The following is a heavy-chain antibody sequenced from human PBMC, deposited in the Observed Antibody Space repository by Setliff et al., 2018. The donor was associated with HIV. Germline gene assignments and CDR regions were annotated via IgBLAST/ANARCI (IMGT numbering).Heavy chain of an antibody. Sequence: PSETLSLTCSVSGGSIISGSYYWSWIRQPAGKGLEWIGHIYTSGSTNYNPSLKSRVTISVDTSKNQFSLKLSSVTAADTAVYYCARTSEYDFGLTKYLDYWGQETLVTVSS. CDR2: IYTSGST. D-gene: IGHD3-3*01. J-gene: IGHJ4*02. V-gene: IGHV4-61*09. CDR3: ARTSEYDFGLTKYLDY. CDR1: GGSIISGSYY.